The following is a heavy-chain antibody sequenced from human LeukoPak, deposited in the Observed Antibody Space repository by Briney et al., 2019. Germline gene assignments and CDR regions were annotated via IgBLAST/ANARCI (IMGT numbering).Heavy chain of an antibody. J-gene: IGHJ4*02. CDR1: GYTFTSYG. D-gene: IGHD3-9*01. CDR3: ARGHYDILPGYPYYFDY. V-gene: IGHV1-18*01. CDR2: ISAYNGNT. Sequence: ASVKVSCKASGYTFTSYGISWVRQAPGQGLEWMGWISAYNGNTNYAQKLQGRVTMTTDTSTSTAYMELRSLRSDDSAVYYCARGHYDILPGYPYYFDYWGQGTLVTVSS.